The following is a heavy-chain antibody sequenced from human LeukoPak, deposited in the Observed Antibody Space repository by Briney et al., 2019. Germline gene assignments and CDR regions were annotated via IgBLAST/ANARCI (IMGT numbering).Heavy chain of an antibody. CDR2: IKQDGSEK. Sequence: GGSLRLSCAASGFTFSSYWMSWVRQAPGKGLEWVANIKQDGSEKYYVDSVKGRFTISRDNAKNSLYLQMNSLRAEDTAVYYCARSNPKYDFWSGYPPFDNWFDPWGQGALVTVSS. CDR3: ARSNPKYDFWSGYPPFDNWFDP. D-gene: IGHD3-3*01. J-gene: IGHJ5*02. V-gene: IGHV3-7*01. CDR1: GFTFSSYW.